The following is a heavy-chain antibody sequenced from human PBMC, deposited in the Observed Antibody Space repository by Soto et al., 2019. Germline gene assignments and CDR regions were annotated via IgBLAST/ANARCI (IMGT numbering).Heavy chain of an antibody. Sequence: GESLKISCKGSGYSFTSYWIAWVRQVPGKGLGLMGVIYPGDSDIRYSPSFQGQVTISADKSISTAYLQWSSLKASDSAMYFCAGTSMQSRGYSYGHGGMDVWGQGTTVTVSS. CDR3: AGTSMQSRGYSYGHGGMDV. D-gene: IGHD5-18*01. CDR2: IYPGDSDI. J-gene: IGHJ6*02. V-gene: IGHV5-51*01. CDR1: GYSFTSYW.